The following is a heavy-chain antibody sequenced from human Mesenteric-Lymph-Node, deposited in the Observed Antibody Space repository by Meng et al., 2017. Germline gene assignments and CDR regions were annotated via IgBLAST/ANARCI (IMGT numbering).Heavy chain of an antibody. CDR2: IYYSGST. J-gene: IGHJ2*01. D-gene: IGHD5-18*01. CDR3: ARVGWRQWSFDL. V-gene: IGHV4-30-4*01. Sequence: QVRLQEAGPGLVKPSPTLSLTCTVSGGSISSGDYYWSWIRQPPGKGLELIGHIYYSGSTSYNPSLKSRVTISVDTSNNQFSLKLSSVTAADTAVYYCARVGWRQWSFDLWGRGTLVTVSS. CDR1: GGSISSGDYY.